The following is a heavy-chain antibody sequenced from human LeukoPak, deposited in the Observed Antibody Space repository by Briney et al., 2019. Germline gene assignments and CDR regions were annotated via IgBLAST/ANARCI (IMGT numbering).Heavy chain of an antibody. Sequence: GASVKVSCKASGYRFISNYIQWVRQAPGLGPEWIGWMHPGNGNTRYAEKFQGRVTMTRDTSINTAYMDLSSLRSDDTAVYYCAREGSYCVGGECYSFDFWGQGTLITVSS. CDR2: MHPGNGNT. D-gene: IGHD2-8*02. V-gene: IGHV1-2*02. CDR1: GYRFISNY. CDR3: AREGSYCVGGECYSFDF. J-gene: IGHJ4*02.